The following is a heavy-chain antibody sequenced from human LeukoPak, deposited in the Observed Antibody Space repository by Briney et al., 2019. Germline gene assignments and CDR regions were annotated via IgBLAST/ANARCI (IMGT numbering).Heavy chain of an antibody. CDR2: ISSSSSTI. V-gene: IGHV3-48*01. D-gene: IGHD5-18*01. CDR3: ARVGGYSYGYDY. CDR1: GFTFSSYS. J-gene: IGHJ4*02. Sequence: GGSLRLSCAASGFTFSSYSMNWVRQAPGKGPEWVSYISSSSSTIHYADSVKGRFTISRDNAKNSLYLQMNSLRAEDTAVYYCARVGGYSYGYDYWGQGTLVTVSS.